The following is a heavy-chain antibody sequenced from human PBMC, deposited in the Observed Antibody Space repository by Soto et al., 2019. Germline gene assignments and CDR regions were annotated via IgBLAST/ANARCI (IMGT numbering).Heavy chain of an antibody. D-gene: IGHD1-1*01. CDR2: ISACNGNT. CDR3: ARPIRGGAGYWYFDL. Sequence: ASVKVSCKASGYTFTSYGISWVRQAPGQGLEWMGWISACNGNTNYAQKLQGRVTMTTDTSTSTAYMELRSLRSDDTAVYYCARPIRGGAGYWYFDLWGRGTLVTVSS. J-gene: IGHJ2*01. CDR1: GYTFTSYG. V-gene: IGHV1-18*01.